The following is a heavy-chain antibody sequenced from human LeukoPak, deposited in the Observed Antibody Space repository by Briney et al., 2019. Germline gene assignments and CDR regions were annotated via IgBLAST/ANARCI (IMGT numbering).Heavy chain of an antibody. Sequence: GASVKVSCKASGYTFTGYYMHWVRQAPGQGLEWMGWINPNSGGTNYAQKFQGRVTMTRDTSISTAYMELSRLRSDDTAVYYCAGELHSSSWYYFDYWGQGTLVTVSS. V-gene: IGHV1-2*02. CDR1: GYTFTGYY. D-gene: IGHD6-13*01. CDR2: INPNSGGT. CDR3: AGELHSSSWYYFDY. J-gene: IGHJ4*02.